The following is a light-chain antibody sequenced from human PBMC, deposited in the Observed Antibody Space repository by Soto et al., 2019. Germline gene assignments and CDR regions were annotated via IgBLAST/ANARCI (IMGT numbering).Light chain of an antibody. Sequence: DIQMTQSPSTLSASVGDRVTITCRASQSISSWLAWYQQKPGKAPKLLIYKASTLESGVPSRFSCSGSGTEFTLTICSLQPDDSATYYCQQYDSYALTFGGGTKVEIK. CDR2: KAS. CDR1: QSISSW. CDR3: QQYDSYALT. V-gene: IGKV1-5*03. J-gene: IGKJ4*01.